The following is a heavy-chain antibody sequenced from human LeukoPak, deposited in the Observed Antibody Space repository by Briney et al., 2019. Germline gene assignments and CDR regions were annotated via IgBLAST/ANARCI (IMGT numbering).Heavy chain of an antibody. J-gene: IGHJ2*01. CDR2: IYHSGST. V-gene: IGHV4-30-2*01. D-gene: IGHD3-10*01. CDR3: ARSYYYGSGSYLSYWYFDL. Sequence: SETLSLTCSVSGGSISSGGYSWSWIRQPPGKGLEWIGYIYHSGSTYYNPSLKSRVTISVDRSKNQFSLKLSSVTAADTAVYYCARSYYYGSGSYLSYWYFDLWGRGTLVTVSS. CDR1: GGSISSGGYS.